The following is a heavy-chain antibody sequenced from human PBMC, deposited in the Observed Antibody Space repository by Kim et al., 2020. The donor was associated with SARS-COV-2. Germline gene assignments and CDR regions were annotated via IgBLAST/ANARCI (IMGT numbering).Heavy chain of an antibody. CDR3: ARDRGWDYFGDPGFEY. Sequence: GGSLRLSCAASGFTFNIFWMSWVRQAPGKGLEWVSSIKGDGSELFYVDSVKGRFTISRDNAKNSVFLQMNILRVEDTAVYYCARDRGWDYFGDPGFEYWGQGTLAPVSA. CDR2: IKGDGSEL. D-gene: IGHD3-10*01. CDR1: GFTFNIFW. V-gene: IGHV3-7*01. J-gene: IGHJ4*02.